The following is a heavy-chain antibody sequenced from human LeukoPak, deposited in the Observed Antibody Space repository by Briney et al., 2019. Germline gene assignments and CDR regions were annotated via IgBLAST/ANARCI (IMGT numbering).Heavy chain of an antibody. CDR2: MYYSGNT. V-gene: IGHV4-59*08. Sequence: PSETLSLTCNVSGGSISSYYWSWFRQPPGKGLEWIGYMYYSGNTNYNPSLKSRVTTSVDSSKNQFSLKLSSVTAADTAVYYCARHTLVGARNAFDIWGQGTMVTVSS. CDR3: ARHTLVGARNAFDI. D-gene: IGHD1-26*01. J-gene: IGHJ3*02. CDR1: GGSISSYY.